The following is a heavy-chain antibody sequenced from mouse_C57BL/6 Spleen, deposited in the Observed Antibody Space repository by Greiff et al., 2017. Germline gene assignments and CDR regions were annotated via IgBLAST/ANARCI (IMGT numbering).Heavy chain of an antibody. CDR3: ARGAHGGLSFDV. J-gene: IGHJ1*03. V-gene: IGHV1-62-2*01. CDR1: GYTFTEYT. Sequence: QVQLQQSGAELVKPGASVKLSCKASGYTFTEYTIHWVKQRPGQGLEWIGRFYPGSGSIKYNEKFKGKATLTADKSSSTVYMELSRLTSEDSAVXFCARGAHGGLSFDVWGTGTTVTVSS. D-gene: IGHD1-3*01. CDR2: FYPGSGSI.